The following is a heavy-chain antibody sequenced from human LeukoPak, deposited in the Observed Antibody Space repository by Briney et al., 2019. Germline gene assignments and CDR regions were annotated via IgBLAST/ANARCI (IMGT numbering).Heavy chain of an antibody. CDR3: AKRGLSQGSLRYHHFDY. CDR2: ISASGSST. J-gene: IGHJ4*02. D-gene: IGHD3-16*02. V-gene: IGHV3-23*01. CDR1: GFTFSPYA. Sequence: GGSLRLSCAGSGFTFSPYAMSWVRQAPGKGLEWVSTISASGSSTYYADSVKGRFTISRDNSKNTLYLQMNSLRDEDTAVYYCAKRGLSQGSLRYHHFDYWGQGTLVTVSS.